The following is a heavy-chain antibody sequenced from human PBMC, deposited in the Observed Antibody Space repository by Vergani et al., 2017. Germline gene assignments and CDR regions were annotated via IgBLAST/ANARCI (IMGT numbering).Heavy chain of an antibody. V-gene: IGHV4-34*01. Sequence: QVQLQQWGGGLLKPSETLSLTCVVNGGSFTSYHWTWIRQSPGEGLEWVGDIDHTGRPDYNPSLKSRLTMSVDKYRNQFSLTLNSVTATETAIYFCARVNTETNSHLYYYYYMDVWGQGTAVTVS. CDR2: IDHTGRP. CDR3: ARVNTETNSHLYYYYYMDV. J-gene: IGHJ6*03. CDR1: GGSFTSYH. D-gene: IGHD4-11*01.